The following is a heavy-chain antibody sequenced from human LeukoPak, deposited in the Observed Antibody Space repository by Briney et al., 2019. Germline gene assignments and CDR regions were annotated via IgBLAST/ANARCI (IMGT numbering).Heavy chain of an antibody. V-gene: IGHV4-39*07. J-gene: IGHJ6*02. CDR3: ASSSVGSGKPRHGMDV. CDR2: IYYSGST. Sequence: SETLSLTCTVSGGSISSSSYYWGWIRQPPGKGLEWIGSIYYSGSTYYNPSLKSRVTISVDTSKNQFSLKLSSVTAADTAVYYCASSSVGSGKPRHGMDVWGQGTTVTVSS. CDR1: GGSISSSSYY. D-gene: IGHD3-10*01.